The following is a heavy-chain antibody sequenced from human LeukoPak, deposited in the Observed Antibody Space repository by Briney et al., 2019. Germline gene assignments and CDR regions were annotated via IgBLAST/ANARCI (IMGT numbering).Heavy chain of an antibody. CDR3: ARLGIAAAGLLGGYWFDP. V-gene: IGHV4-59*01. CDR1: GGSFSGYY. D-gene: IGHD6-13*01. CDR2: IYYSGST. J-gene: IGHJ5*02. Sequence: PSETLSLTCAVYGGSFSGYYWSWIRQPPGKGLEWIGYIYYSGSTNYNPSLKSRVTISVDTSKNQFSLKLSSVTAADTAVYYCARLGIAAAGLLGGYWFDPWGQGTLVTVSS.